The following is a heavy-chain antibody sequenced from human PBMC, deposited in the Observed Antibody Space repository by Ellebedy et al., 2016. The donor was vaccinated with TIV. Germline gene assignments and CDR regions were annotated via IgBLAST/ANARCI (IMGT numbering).Heavy chain of an antibody. Sequence: SETLSLTXTVSGFFINSGYHWGWIRQSPGKGLEWIANIHHSGRTHYNPSLESRVTISVDTSKNQFSLNLNSVTAADTAVYYCARGQGRRKATDYWGQGTLVTVSS. J-gene: IGHJ4*02. CDR2: IHHSGRT. CDR1: GFFINSGYH. V-gene: IGHV4-38-2*02. D-gene: IGHD5-12*01. CDR3: ARGQGRRKATDY.